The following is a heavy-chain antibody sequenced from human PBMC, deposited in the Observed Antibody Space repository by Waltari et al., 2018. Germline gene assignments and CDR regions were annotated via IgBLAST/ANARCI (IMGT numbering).Heavy chain of an antibody. V-gene: IGHV1-2*02. CDR1: GYTFTGYY. CDR2: INPNSGGT. CDR3: ALYYYYYGMDV. J-gene: IGHJ6*02. Sequence: QVQLVQSGAEVKKPGASVKVSCKASGYTFTGYYMHWGRQAPGKGLEWMGWINPNSGGTNYEQKFQGRVTMTRDTSISTAYMELSRLRSDDTAVYYCALYYYYYGMDVWGQGTTVTVSS.